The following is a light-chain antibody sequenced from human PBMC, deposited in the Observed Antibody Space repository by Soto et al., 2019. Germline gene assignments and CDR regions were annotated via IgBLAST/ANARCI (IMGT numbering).Light chain of an antibody. Sequence: EIVLTQSPGTLSLSPGERATLSCRASQSVSSSYLAWYQQKPGQAPRLLIYGASSRATGIPDRFSGSGSGTDFPLTISRLEPEDFAVYYCQQYGSPPPTFGGGTKVEIK. J-gene: IGKJ4*01. CDR2: GAS. CDR3: QQYGSPPPT. CDR1: QSVSSSY. V-gene: IGKV3-20*01.